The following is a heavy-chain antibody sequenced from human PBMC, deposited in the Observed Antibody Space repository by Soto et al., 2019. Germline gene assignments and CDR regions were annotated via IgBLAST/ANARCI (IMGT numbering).Heavy chain of an antibody. CDR3: ARGLITGSHYSGGWYYFDS. V-gene: IGHV4-30-4*01. CDR2: ISYSGSA. D-gene: IGHD6-19*01. CDR1: GGSISSGGYY. J-gene: IGHJ4*02. Sequence: SETLSLTCTVSGGSISSGGYYWSWIRQHPGTGLEWIGFISYSGSAYYNPSLKSRVTISVHTSNSQFSLELSSVTAADTAVYYCARGLITGSHYSGGWYYFDSWGQGTQVTVSS.